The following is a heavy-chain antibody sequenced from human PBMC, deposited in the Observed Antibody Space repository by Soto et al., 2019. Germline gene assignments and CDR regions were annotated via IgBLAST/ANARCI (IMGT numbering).Heavy chain of an antibody. Sequence: EVQLLGSGGGLVQPGGSLKLSCAASGFTFNISAMTWVRQDPGKGLEWVSTTGFTGRTTYYADSVKGRFTVSRDNSKNTLDLQMSSLRAEDTAVYYCATVHSTSRSFDYWGQGTLVTVSS. J-gene: IGHJ4*02. CDR2: TGFTGRTT. D-gene: IGHD6-6*01. CDR1: GFTFNISA. V-gene: IGHV3-23*01. CDR3: ATVHSTSRSFDY.